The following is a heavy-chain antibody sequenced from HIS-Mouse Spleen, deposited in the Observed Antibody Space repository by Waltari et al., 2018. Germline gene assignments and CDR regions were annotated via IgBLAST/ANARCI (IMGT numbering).Heavy chain of an antibody. CDR3: AREIPYSSSWYDWYFDL. CDR1: GGSISSSSYY. J-gene: IGHJ2*01. D-gene: IGHD6-13*01. Sequence: QLQLQESGPGLVKPSETLSLTCTVSGGSISSSSYYWGWIRQPPGKGREWIGCIYYSGSTYYNPSLKTRVTTSVDTSKSQFSLKLSSVTAAATAVYYCAREIPYSSSWYDWYFDLWGRGTLVTVSS. V-gene: IGHV4-39*07. CDR2: IYYSGST.